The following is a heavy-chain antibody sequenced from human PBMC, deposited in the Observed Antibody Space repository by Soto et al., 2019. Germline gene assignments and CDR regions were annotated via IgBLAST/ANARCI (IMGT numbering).Heavy chain of an antibody. Sequence: GASVKVSCKASGGTFSSYAISWVRQAPGQGLEWMGGIIPIFGTANYAQKFQGRVTITADESTSTAYMELSSLRSEDTAVYYCARDKSTNYYDSSGYYRGYYYGMDVCGQGTTVTVPS. V-gene: IGHV1-69*13. CDR1: GGTFSSYA. D-gene: IGHD3-22*01. CDR3: ARDKSTNYYDSSGYYRGYYYGMDV. CDR2: IIPIFGTA. J-gene: IGHJ6*02.